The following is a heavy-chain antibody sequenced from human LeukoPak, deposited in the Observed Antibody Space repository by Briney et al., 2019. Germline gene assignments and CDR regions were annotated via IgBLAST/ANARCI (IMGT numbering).Heavy chain of an antibody. CDR1: GFTFSTYG. CDR3: ARGDGYNFGLHDY. D-gene: IGHD5-24*01. J-gene: IGHJ4*02. CDR2: IWYDGSNK. Sequence: GGSLRLSCAASGFTFSTYGMHWVRQAPGKGLEWVAVIWYDGSNKYYADSVKGRFTISRDNSKNTLYLQMNGLRAEDTAVYYCARGDGYNFGLHDYWGQGTLVTVSS. V-gene: IGHV3-33*01.